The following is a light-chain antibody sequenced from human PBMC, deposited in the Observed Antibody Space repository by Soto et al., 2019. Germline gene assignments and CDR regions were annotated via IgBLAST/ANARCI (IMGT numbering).Light chain of an antibody. Sequence: EILLTQSSGTLSLSPGERATLSCRASQTISGNYLAWYQQKPGQAPRLLIYGASNRATGIPERFTDSGSGTDFTLTISRLETQDSAMYYCQQYVISVTFGQGTRLEIK. J-gene: IGKJ5*01. CDR1: QTISGNY. V-gene: IGKV3-20*01. CDR3: QQYVISVT. CDR2: GAS.